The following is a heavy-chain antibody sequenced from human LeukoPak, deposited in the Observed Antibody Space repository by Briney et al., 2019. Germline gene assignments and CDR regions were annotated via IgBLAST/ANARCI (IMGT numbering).Heavy chain of an antibody. D-gene: IGHD5-12*01. Sequence: PGGSLRLSCAASGFTFSTYAMSWVRQAPGKGLEWVSAISTSGARTYYADSVKGRFTISRDNSKNTLYLQMNSLRAEDTAVYYCARETTIPYDYWGQGTLVTVSS. CDR1: GFTFSTYA. CDR2: ISTSGART. V-gene: IGHV3-23*01. CDR3: ARETTIPYDY. J-gene: IGHJ4*02.